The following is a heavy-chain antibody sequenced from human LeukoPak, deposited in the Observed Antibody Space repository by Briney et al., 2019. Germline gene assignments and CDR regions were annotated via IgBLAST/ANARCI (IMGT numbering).Heavy chain of an antibody. CDR1: GGSIRTHY. D-gene: IGHD2-2*01. CDR3: ARDAEGASWFDY. J-gene: IGHJ4*02. Sequence: PSETLSLTCTVSGGSIRTHYWGWVRQPPGKGLEWIGSSSDSGSTNYSPSLKSRLTISVDTSRNQFSLRLSSVTTADTAVYYCARDAEGASWFDYWGQGTLVTVSS. V-gene: IGHV4-59*11. CDR2: SSDSGST.